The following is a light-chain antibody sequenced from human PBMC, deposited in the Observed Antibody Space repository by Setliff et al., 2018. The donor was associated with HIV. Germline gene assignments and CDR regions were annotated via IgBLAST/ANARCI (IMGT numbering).Light chain of an antibody. CDR2: DVS. J-gene: IGLJ1*01. CDR3: CSYAGSYAFV. Sequence: QSALTQPASLSGSPGQSITISCTETGSDVAGYTYVSWYQQHPGKAPKLIIYDVSKRPSGVPDRFSGSKSGNTASLTISGLQAEDEADYYCCSYAGSYAFVFGTGTKVTVL. CDR1: GSDVAGYTY. V-gene: IGLV2-11*01.